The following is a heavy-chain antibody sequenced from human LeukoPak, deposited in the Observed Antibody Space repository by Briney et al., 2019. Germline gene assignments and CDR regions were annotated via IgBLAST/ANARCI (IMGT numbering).Heavy chain of an antibody. D-gene: IGHD6-13*01. CDR2: IYYSGST. CDR1: GGSISSYY. Sequence: PSETLSLTCTVSGGSISSYYWSWIRQPPGKGLEWIGYIYYSGSTNYNPSLKSRVTISVDTSKNQFSLKLSSVTAADTAVDYCAREWQQLEVFDIWGPGTMVTVSS. V-gene: IGHV4-59*01. J-gene: IGHJ3*02. CDR3: AREWQQLEVFDI.